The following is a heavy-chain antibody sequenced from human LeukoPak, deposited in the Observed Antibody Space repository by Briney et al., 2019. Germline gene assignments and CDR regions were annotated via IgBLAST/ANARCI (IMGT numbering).Heavy chain of an antibody. CDR3: ARSSHYYDSSGSYYVLDY. J-gene: IGHJ4*02. D-gene: IGHD3-22*01. Sequence: GGSLRLSCAASGFTFSSYSMNWVRQAPGKGLEWVSFISSSSSYIYYADSVKGRFTISRDNAKNSLYLQMNSLRAEDTAVCYCARSSHYYDSSGSYYVLDYWGQGTLVTVSS. CDR2: ISSSSSYI. CDR1: GFTFSSYS. V-gene: IGHV3-21*01.